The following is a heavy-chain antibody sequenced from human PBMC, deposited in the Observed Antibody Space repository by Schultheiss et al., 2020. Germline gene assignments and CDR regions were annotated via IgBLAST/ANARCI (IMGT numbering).Heavy chain of an antibody. V-gene: IGHV3-30*03. CDR3: ASADTASDY. CDR1: GFTFSSYA. J-gene: IGHJ4*02. Sequence: GGSLRLSCAASGFTFSSYAMSWVRQAPGKGLEWVAVISYDGSNKYYADSVKGRFTISRDNSKNTLYLQMNSLRAEDTAVYYCASADTASDYWGQGTLVTVSS. D-gene: IGHD5-18*01. CDR2: ISYDGSNK.